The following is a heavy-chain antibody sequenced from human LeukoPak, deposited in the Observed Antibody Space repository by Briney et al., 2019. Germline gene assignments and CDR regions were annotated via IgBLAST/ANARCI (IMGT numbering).Heavy chain of an antibody. D-gene: IGHD2-21*02. V-gene: IGHV1-2*02. J-gene: IGHJ5*02. Sequence: ASVMVSCKASGYTFTGYSIHWVRPAPGQGLEWMGCINPNSGDTNYPQKFQDRVTLSRDTSISTAYMELTDLRSDDTAMYYCARPNGDYYNWFDPWGQGTLVTVSS. CDR3: ARPNGDYYNWFDP. CDR1: GYTFTGYS. CDR2: INPNSGDT.